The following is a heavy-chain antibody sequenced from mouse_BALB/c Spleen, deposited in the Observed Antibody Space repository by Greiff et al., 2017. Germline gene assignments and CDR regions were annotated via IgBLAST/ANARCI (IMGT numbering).Heavy chain of an antibody. V-gene: IGHV1-18*01. J-gene: IGHJ4*01. D-gene: IGHD2-10*01. Sequence: EVQLQESGPELVKPGASVKIPCKASGYTFTDYNMDWVKQSHGKSLEWIGDINPNNGGTIYNQKFKGKATLTVDKSSSTAYMELRSLTSEDTAVYYCARSRTYYGNYPYYAMDYWGQGTSVTVSS. CDR1: GYTFTDYN. CDR2: INPNNGGT. CDR3: ARSRTYYGNYPYYAMDY.